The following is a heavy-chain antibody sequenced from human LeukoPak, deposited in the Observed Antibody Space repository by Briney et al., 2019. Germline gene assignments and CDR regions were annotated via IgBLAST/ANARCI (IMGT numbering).Heavy chain of an antibody. D-gene: IGHD3-16*02. CDR3: ARRHVWGSYRYQLFDY. V-gene: IGHV4-39*07. CDR2: INHSGST. J-gene: IGHJ4*02. Sequence: SGPTLVKPTQTLTLTCTFSGFSLSTSGVGVGWIRQPPGKGLEWIGEINHSGSTNYNPSLKSRVTISVDTSKNQFSLKLSSVTAADTAVYYCARRHVWGSYRYQLFDYWGQGTLVTVSS. CDR1: GFSLSTSGVG.